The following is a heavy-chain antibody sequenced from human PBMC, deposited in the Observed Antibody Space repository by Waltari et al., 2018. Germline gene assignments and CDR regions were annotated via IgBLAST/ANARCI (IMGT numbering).Heavy chain of an antibody. CDR3: ARGPWAPLDY. CDR2: IGISTTYK. V-gene: IGHV3-21*02. Sequence: EVQLVESGGGQVKPGGSLRLSCVGSGFTFSNYSMNWVRVAPGKGLDWCSSIGISTTYKFYADSVKGRFTVSRDNAKNAVYRQMNNLRVEDTAVYYCARGPWAPLDYWGQGVLVTVSS. J-gene: IGHJ4*02. CDR1: GFTFSNYS.